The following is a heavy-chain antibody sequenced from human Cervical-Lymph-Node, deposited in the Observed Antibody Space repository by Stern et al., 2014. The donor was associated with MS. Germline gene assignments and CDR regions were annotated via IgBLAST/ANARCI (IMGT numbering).Heavy chain of an antibody. J-gene: IGHJ6*02. D-gene: IGHD6-19*01. V-gene: IGHV1-69*12. CDR2: IIPIFGTA. CDR3: AREGVAGIYYSYGMDV. CDR1: GGTFSSYA. Sequence: VQLVESGAEVKKPGSSGKVSCKASGGTFSSYAISWVRQAPGQGLEWMGGIIPIFGTANYAQEFQGRAPITAEASTSTADMELGSLRSEDTAVYYCAREGVAGIYYSYGMDVWGQGTPVTVSS.